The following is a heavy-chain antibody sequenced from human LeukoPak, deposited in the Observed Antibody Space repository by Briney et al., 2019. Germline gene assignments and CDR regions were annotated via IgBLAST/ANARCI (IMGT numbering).Heavy chain of an antibody. CDR2: IYTGGST. J-gene: IGHJ5*02. CDR3: ARSQLGRSHLPEQFDP. V-gene: IGHV3-53*01. Sequence: GGSLRLSCTSSGFTFREFAVSWFRQAPGKGLEWVSVIYTGGSTYYADSVKGRFTTSRDNSKNTLYLQMNSLRAEDTAVYYCARSQLGRSHLPEQFDPWGQGTLVTVSP. D-gene: IGHD1-1*01. CDR1: GFTFREFA.